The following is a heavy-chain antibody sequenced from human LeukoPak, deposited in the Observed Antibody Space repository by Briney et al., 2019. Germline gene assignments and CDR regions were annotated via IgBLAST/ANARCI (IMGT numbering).Heavy chain of an antibody. CDR2: IYTSGST. V-gene: IGHV4-4*07. D-gene: IGHD2-15*01. CDR3: ARSFCSGGSCYLYYFDY. Sequence: PSETLSLTCTVSGGSISSYYWSWIRQPAGKGLEWIGRIYTSGSTNYNPSLKSRVTMSVDTSKNQFSLKLSSVTAADTAVYYCARSFCSGGSCYLYYFDYWGQGTLVTVSS. J-gene: IGHJ4*02. CDR1: GGSISSYY.